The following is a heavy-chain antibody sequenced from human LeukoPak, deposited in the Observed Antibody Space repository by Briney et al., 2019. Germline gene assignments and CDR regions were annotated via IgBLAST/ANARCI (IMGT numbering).Heavy chain of an antibody. J-gene: IGHJ4*02. V-gene: IGHV3-15*01. CDR1: GFTFDNAW. CDR2: IRSRTAGGTT. Sequence: GGSLRLSCVVSGFTFDNAWMSWVRQAPGKGLGWVGRIRSRTAGGTTDYGAPVKGRFTISRDDSKNTVYLQMNNLKMEDTAIYYCSTGGGTSDYWGQGTLVTVSS. CDR3: STGGGTSDY. D-gene: IGHD1-1*01.